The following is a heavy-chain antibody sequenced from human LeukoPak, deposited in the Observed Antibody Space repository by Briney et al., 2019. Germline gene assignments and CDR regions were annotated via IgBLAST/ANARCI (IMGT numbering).Heavy chain of an antibody. Sequence: GGSLRLSCATSGFTFSRYWMHWVRQVPGEGLEWVSRIDNDGTTTSYADSVKARFSIFRDNGKNMVYLKMYSARAEDTAVYYCARGGSMIVVGGGLFDFWGQGTLVTVSS. D-gene: IGHD3-22*01. CDR2: IDNDGTTT. V-gene: IGHV3-74*01. CDR1: GFTFSRYW. CDR3: ARGGSMIVVGGGLFDF. J-gene: IGHJ4*02.